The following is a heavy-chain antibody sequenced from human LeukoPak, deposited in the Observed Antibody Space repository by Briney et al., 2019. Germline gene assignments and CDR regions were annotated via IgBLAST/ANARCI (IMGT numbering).Heavy chain of an antibody. CDR1: GYNFTIYW. V-gene: IGHV5-51*01. CDR2: IYPGDSDT. D-gene: IGHD3-10*01. Sequence: GESLKISCKGSGYNFTIYWIGWVRQMPGKGLEWMGIIYPGDSDTRYSPSFQGQVTISADKSISTAYLQWSSLKASDTAMYCCARVWFGERGWFDPWGQGTLVTVSS. J-gene: IGHJ5*02. CDR3: ARVWFGERGWFDP.